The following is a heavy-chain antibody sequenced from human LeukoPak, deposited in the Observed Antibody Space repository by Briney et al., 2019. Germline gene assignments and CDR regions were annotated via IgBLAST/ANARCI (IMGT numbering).Heavy chain of an antibody. CDR1: GYTFTSYG. CDR3: ARTLGRAAAGTLGV. J-gene: IGHJ4*02. D-gene: IGHD6-13*01. Sequence: VASVRVSCKASGYTFTSYGISWVRQAPGQGLEWMGWISAYNGNTNYAQKLQGRVTMTTATTTSTAYMELRSLTSDATAVYYCARTLGRAAAGTLGVWGQGTLVTVSS. V-gene: IGHV1-18*01. CDR2: ISAYNGNT.